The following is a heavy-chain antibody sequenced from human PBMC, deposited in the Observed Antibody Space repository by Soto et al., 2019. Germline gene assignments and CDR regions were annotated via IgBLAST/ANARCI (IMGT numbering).Heavy chain of an antibody. V-gene: IGHV3-74*01. Sequence: GGSLRLSCAASGFTFSSYWMHWVRQAPGKGLVWVSRINNDGSSTSYADSVKGRFTISRDNAKNTLYLQMNSLRAEDTAVYYCVKRGATHYVAFAIWGQGTMVTVSS. J-gene: IGHJ3*02. D-gene: IGHD4-17*01. CDR1: GFTFSSYW. CDR3: VKRGATHYVAFAI. CDR2: INNDGSST.